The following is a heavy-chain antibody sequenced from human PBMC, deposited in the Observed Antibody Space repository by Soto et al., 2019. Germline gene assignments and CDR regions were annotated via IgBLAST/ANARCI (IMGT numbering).Heavy chain of an antibody. J-gene: IGHJ1*01. V-gene: IGHV1-69*02. CDR3: ARDKDQLPTD. D-gene: IGHD2-2*01. CDR1: GATFSTHT. CDR2: IIPMLGIA. Sequence: QVQLVQSGAEVKKPGSSVKVACRASGATFSTHTIIWVRQAPGQGLEWEGRIIPMLGIANYAQKFQGRVTITADKYTSTAYMELNSLTSEDTAIYYCARDKDQLPTDWGQGTLVTVSS.